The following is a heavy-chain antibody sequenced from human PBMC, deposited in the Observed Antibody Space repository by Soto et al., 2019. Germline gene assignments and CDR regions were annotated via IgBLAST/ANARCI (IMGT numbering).Heavy chain of an antibody. CDR1: GGSISGYY. Sequence: QVQLQESGPGLVKPSETLSLTCTVSGGSISGYYWSWIRQSPEKGLEWIGHVYYSGCTKYNPSLKSRVTISVDTSKNQFSLNLRSVTAADTAVYYCAMTVTTLYTWFDPWGQGILVTVSS. D-gene: IGHD4-4*01. V-gene: IGHV4-59*08. CDR3: AMTVTTLYTWFDP. J-gene: IGHJ5*02. CDR2: VYYSGCT.